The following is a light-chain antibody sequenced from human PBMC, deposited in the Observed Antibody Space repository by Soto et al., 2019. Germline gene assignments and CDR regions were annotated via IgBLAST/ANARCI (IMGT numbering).Light chain of an antibody. J-gene: IGLJ2*01. Sequence: QSVLTQPPSASGTPGQRVTISCSGSSSNIGSNYVYWYQQVPGTAPRLLMYRASQRPSGVPDRFSGSKSGTSASLAISGLRSEDEADYYCAAWDDTLNGLAFGGGTQLTVL. V-gene: IGLV1-47*01. CDR1: SSNIGSNY. CDR2: RAS. CDR3: AAWDDTLNGLA.